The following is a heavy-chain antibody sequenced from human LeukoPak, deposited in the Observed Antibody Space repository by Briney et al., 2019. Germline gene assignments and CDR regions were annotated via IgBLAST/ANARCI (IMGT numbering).Heavy chain of an antibody. J-gene: IGHJ4*02. CDR2: ISRCSDTI. Sequence: GGSLRLSCAVSGFTFTDYAMNWFRQAPGKGLEWLSYISRCSDTIYYADSVKGRFTISRDNAKSSLFLQMNTLRAEDTAVYYCAREGAPWGQGTLVTVSS. CDR1: GFTFTDYA. CDR3: AREGAP. V-gene: IGHV3-48*01. D-gene: IGHD1-26*01.